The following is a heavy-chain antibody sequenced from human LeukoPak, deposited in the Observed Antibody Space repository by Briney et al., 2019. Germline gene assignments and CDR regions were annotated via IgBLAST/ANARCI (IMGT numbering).Heavy chain of an antibody. V-gene: IGHV5-51*01. CDR2: IYPGDSDT. D-gene: IGHD2-15*01. Sequence: GESLKISCKGSGYSFTSYWIGWVRQMPGKGLEWMGIIYPGDSDTRYSPSFQGQVTISADKSISTAYLQWSSLKASDTAMYYCARSGYCSGGSCYYMDVWGKGTTVTVSS. J-gene: IGHJ6*03. CDR3: ARSGYCSGGSCYYMDV. CDR1: GYSFTSYW.